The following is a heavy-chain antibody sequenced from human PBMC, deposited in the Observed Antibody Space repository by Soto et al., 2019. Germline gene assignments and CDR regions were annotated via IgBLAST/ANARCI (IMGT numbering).Heavy chain of an antibody. J-gene: IGHJ6*03. V-gene: IGHV4-34*01. CDR1: GGSFSGYY. D-gene: IGHD5-12*01. Sequence: PSETLSLTCAVYGGSFSGYYWSWIRQPPGKGLEWIGEINHSGSTNYNPSLKSRVTISVDTSKNQFSLKLSSVTAADTAVYYCARGFSRGYSGYGPRYYYYYYMDVWGKGTTVTVSS. CDR2: INHSGST. CDR3: ARGFSRGYSGYGPRYYYYYYMDV.